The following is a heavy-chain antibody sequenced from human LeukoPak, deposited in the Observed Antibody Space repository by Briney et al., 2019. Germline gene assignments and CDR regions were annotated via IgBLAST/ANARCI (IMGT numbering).Heavy chain of an antibody. CDR3: ARSGLEPRSYYFDY. Sequence: ASVTVSCTASGHTFSSYYIHWVRQAPGQGLEWMATINPGDHHTVYAQKFQGRVTITADESTSTAYMELSSLRSEDTAVYYCARSGLEPRSYYFDYWGQGTLVTVSS. D-gene: IGHD1-26*01. CDR2: INPGDHHT. CDR1: GHTFSSYY. J-gene: IGHJ4*02. V-gene: IGHV1-46*01.